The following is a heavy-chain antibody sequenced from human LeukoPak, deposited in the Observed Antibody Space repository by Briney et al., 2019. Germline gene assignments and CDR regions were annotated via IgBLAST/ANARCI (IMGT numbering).Heavy chain of an antibody. CDR2: SDPEDGET. J-gene: IGHJ4*02. V-gene: IGHV1-24*01. D-gene: IGHD3-3*01. Sequence: ASVKVSCKVSGYTLTELSMHWVRQAPGKGLEWMGGSDPEDGETIYAQKFQGRVTMTEDTSTDTAYMELSSLRSEDTAVYYCATDRKLRFLEWSLDFDYWGQGTLVTVSS. CDR3: ATDRKLRFLEWSLDFDY. CDR1: GYTLTELS.